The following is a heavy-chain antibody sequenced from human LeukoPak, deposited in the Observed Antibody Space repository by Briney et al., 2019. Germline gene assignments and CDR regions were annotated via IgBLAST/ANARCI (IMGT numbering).Heavy chain of an antibody. Sequence: SETLSLTCTVSGGSSSSSSWNWIRQPPGKGLEWIGYIYYSGSTKYNPSLKSRVTISVDTSKNQFSLKLSSVTAADTAVYYCARQGYWSGYFVFDYWGQGALVTVSS. CDR2: IYYSGST. D-gene: IGHD3-3*01. CDR3: ARQGYWSGYFVFDY. CDR1: GGSSSSSS. V-gene: IGHV4-59*08. J-gene: IGHJ4*02.